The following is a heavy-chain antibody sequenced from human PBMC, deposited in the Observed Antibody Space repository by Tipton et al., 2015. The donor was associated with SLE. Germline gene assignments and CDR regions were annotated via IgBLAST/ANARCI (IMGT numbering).Heavy chain of an antibody. J-gene: IGHJ4*02. CDR3: AKGSEWELGYYFDY. CDR1: GFTSSTYT. V-gene: IGHV3-23*01. Sequence: SLRLSCAASGFTSSTYTMNWVRQAPGKGLEWVSAISGSGDRTYYTNSVKGRFTISRDNSKNTLYLQVNSLRAEDTAVYFCAKGSEWELGYYFDYWGQGTLVTVSS. D-gene: IGHD1-26*01. CDR2: ISGSGDRT.